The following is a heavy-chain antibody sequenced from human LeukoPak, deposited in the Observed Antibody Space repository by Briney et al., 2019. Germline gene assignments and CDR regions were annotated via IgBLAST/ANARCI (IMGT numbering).Heavy chain of an antibody. Sequence: GASVKVSCKASGFTFTNYNMHWVRQAPGQGLEWMGIINPSGGSTNYAQNFQARVTMTRDMSTSTVYMELSSLRSEDTAVYYCARGGDYEFYYYYYMDVWGKGTTVTVSS. CDR3: ARGGDYEFYYYYYMDV. D-gene: IGHD4-17*01. V-gene: IGHV1-46*01. CDR2: INPSGGST. CDR1: GFTFTNYN. J-gene: IGHJ6*03.